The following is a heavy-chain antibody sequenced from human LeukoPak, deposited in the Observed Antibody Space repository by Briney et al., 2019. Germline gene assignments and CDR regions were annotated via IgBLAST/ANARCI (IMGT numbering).Heavy chain of an antibody. Sequence: SETLSLTCTVSGGSISSGDYYWNWFRQHPGKGLEWIGYMHYSGISNYNPSLKSRVTISVDTSKRQFSLNLSSVTAADTAVYYCTRAPTHYHGSGSYYGCFDYWGQGTLVTVSS. V-gene: IGHV4-31*03. D-gene: IGHD3-10*01. J-gene: IGHJ4*02. CDR1: GGSISSGDYY. CDR2: MHYSGIS. CDR3: TRAPTHYHGSGSYYGCFDY.